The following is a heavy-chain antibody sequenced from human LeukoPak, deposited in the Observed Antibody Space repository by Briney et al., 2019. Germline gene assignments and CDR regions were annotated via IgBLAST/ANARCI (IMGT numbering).Heavy chain of an antibody. CDR3: ARAAAKGDWFDP. Sequence: GGSLRLSCAASGFTFSSYWMHWVRQAPGKGLVWVSRINSDGSSTSYADSVKGRFTISRDNAKNTLYLQMNSLRAEDTAVYYCARAAAKGDWFDPWGQGTLVTVSS. V-gene: IGHV3-74*01. J-gene: IGHJ5*02. CDR2: INSDGSST. D-gene: IGHD2-15*01. CDR1: GFTFSSYW.